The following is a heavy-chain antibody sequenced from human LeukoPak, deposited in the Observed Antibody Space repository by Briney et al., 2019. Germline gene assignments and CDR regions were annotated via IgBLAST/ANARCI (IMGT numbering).Heavy chain of an antibody. J-gene: IGHJ3*02. CDR3: TRESYDPDAFDI. CDR2: IRSKAYGGTT. D-gene: IGHD3-22*01. CDR1: GFTFGDYA. V-gene: IGHV3-49*03. Sequence: GGSLRLSCTASGFTFGDYAMSWFRQAPGKGLEWVGFIRSKAYGGTTEYAASVKGRFTISRDDSNSIAYLQMNSLKTEDTAVYYCTRESYDPDAFDIWGQGTMVTVSS.